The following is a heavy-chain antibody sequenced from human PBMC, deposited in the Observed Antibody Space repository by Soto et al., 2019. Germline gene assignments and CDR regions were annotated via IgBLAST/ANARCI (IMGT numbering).Heavy chain of an antibody. D-gene: IGHD6-6*01. J-gene: IGHJ6*02. V-gene: IGHV5-51*01. Sequence: PGESLKISCKGSGYSFTSYWIGWVRQMPGKGLEWMGIIYPGDSDTRYSPSFQGQVTISADKSISTAYLQWSSLKASDTAMYYCARTGPYSSSSGVYYYYYYGMDVRGQGTTVTVSS. CDR2: IYPGDSDT. CDR1: GYSFTSYW. CDR3: ARTGPYSSSSGVYYYYYYGMDV.